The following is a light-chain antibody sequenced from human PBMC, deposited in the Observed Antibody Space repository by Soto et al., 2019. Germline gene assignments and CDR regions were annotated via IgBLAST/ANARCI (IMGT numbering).Light chain of an antibody. CDR3: QQFDKWPPST. V-gene: IGKV3-20*01. CDR2: GAS. J-gene: IGKJ1*01. CDR1: QSVSNNH. Sequence: EMLLSKSPGPPLLSPGKKSTLSAGAVQSVSNNHLAWHQQKPGQTPRLLVYGASSRATGIPDRFSGSGSGTDFTLTISRLEPEDFAVYYCQQFDKWPPSTFGQGTKVDIK.